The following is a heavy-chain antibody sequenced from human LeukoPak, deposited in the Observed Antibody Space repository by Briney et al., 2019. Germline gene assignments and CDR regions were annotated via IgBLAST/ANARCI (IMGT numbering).Heavy chain of an antibody. V-gene: IGHV3-23*01. CDR2: ISGNGGAT. J-gene: IGHJ4*02. Sequence: GGSVRLSCEASGFTFIRYAMNWVRQAPGKRLEWVSVISGNGGATYYTDSVKGRFTISRDNAKNTLYLQMDSLRAEDTAVYYCAKRPIVAASGPYFFDYWGQGTLVAVSS. D-gene: IGHD2-15*01. CDR3: AKRPIVAASGPYFFDY. CDR1: GFTFIRYA.